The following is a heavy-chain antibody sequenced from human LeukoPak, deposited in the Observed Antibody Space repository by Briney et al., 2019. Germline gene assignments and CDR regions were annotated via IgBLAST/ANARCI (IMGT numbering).Heavy chain of an antibody. CDR2: IYHSGST. CDR1: GGSISSGGYS. J-gene: IGHJ4*02. D-gene: IGHD2-15*01. Sequence: SETLSLTCAVSGGSISSGGYSWSWIRQPPGKGLEWIGYIYHSGSTYYNPSLKSRVTISVDRSKSQFSLKLSSVTAADTAVYYCARSLGYCSGGSCYPNGYYFDYWGQGTLVTVSS. V-gene: IGHV4-30-2*01. CDR3: ARSLGYCSGGSCYPNGYYFDY.